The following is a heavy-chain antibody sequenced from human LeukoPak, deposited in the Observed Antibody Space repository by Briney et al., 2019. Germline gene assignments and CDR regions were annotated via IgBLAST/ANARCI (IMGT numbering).Heavy chain of an antibody. CDR1: GGSISSAGYY. CDR3: ARGRYRYCSGGSCPPFDY. V-gene: IGHV4-31*03. D-gene: IGHD2-15*01. J-gene: IGHJ4*02. Sequence: SETLSLTCTVSGGSISSAGYYWSWIRQHPGKGLEWIGYIYYSGNTYYNSSLKSRVTISVDTSKNQFSLKLSSVTAADTAVYYCARGRYRYCSGGSCPPFDYWGQGTLVTVSS. CDR2: IYYSGNT.